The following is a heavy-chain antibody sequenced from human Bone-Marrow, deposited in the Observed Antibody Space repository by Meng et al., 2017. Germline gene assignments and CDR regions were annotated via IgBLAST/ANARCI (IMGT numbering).Heavy chain of an antibody. CDR2: INSDGGST. J-gene: IGHJ2*01. Sequence: ESLMISCAASGFTFSSYWMHRVRQAPGRGLVWVSRINSDGGSTRYADSVKGRFTISRDNAKNTLYLQMTSLRAEDTAVYYCARDLNYWYFELWGRGTLVTVSS. V-gene: IGHV3-74*01. CDR1: GFTFSSYW. CDR3: ARDLNYWYFEL.